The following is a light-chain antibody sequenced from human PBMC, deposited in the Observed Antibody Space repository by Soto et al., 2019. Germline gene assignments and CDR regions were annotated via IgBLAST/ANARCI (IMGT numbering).Light chain of an antibody. V-gene: IGKV3-15*01. J-gene: IGKJ5*01. CDR3: QQYNNWPLS. Sequence: EIVMTQPPATLAVSPGERATLSCRASQSVSNNLAWYQQKPGQAPRLLIFGASTRATGIPARFSGSGSGTEFTLTISSLQSEDFAVYYCQQYNNWPLSFGQGTRLEMK. CDR2: GAS. CDR1: QSVSNN.